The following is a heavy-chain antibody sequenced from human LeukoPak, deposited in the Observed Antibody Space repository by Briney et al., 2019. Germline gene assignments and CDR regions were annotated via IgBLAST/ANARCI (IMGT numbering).Heavy chain of an antibody. CDR2: IYYSGST. Sequence: TLSLTCTVSGGSISSYYWSWIRQPPGKGLEWIGYIYYSGSTNYNPSLKSRVTISVDTSKNQFSLKLSSVTAADTAVYYCARDRGRIEWNRVAFDIWGQGTMVTVSS. D-gene: IGHD3-3*01. CDR1: GGSISSYY. CDR3: ARDRGRIEWNRVAFDI. V-gene: IGHV4-59*01. J-gene: IGHJ3*02.